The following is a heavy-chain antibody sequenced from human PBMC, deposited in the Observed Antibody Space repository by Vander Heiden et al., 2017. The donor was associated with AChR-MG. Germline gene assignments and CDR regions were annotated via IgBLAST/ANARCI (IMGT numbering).Heavy chain of an antibody. J-gene: IGHJ5*02. CDR2: ISYDGSNK. V-gene: IGHV3-30*18. CDR1: GFTFSCYG. CDR3: AKDRWFDP. Sequence: QVQLVDSGGGVVQPGRSLRLSCAAAGFTFSCYGMHWVRQAPGKGLEWVAVISYDGSNKYYADSVKGRFTISRDNSKNTLYLQMNSLRAEDTAVYYCAKDRWFDPWGQGTLVTVSS.